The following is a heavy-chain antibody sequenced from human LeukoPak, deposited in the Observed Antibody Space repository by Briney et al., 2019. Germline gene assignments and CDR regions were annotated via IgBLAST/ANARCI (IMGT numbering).Heavy chain of an antibody. J-gene: IGHJ2*01. CDR3: ARAIAVAGYWYFDL. CDR2: ISAYNGNT. V-gene: IGHV1-18*04. Sequence: GASVKVSCKASGYTFTSYYMHWVRQAPGQGLEWMGWISAYNGNTNYAQKLQGRVTMTTDTSTSTAYMELRSLRSDDTAVYYCARAIAVAGYWYFDLWGRGTLVTVSS. D-gene: IGHD6-19*01. CDR1: GYTFTSYY.